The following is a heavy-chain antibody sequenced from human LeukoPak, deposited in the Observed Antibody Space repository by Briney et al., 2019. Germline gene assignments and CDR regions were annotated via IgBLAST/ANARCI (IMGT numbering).Heavy chain of an antibody. J-gene: IGHJ4*02. D-gene: IGHD6-13*01. Sequence: SETLSLTCTVSGGSISRYYWSWIRQPPGKGLEWIGYIYYNGDTNYNPSLKSRVTISVDTSKNQFSLKLSSVTAADTAVYYCARVQQQLAIDYWGQGTLVTVSS. V-gene: IGHV4-59*12. CDR3: ARVQQQLAIDY. CDR2: IYYNGDT. CDR1: GGSISRYY.